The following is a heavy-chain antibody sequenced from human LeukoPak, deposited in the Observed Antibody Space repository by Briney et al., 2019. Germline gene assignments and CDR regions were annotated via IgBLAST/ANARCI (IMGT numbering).Heavy chain of an antibody. V-gene: IGHV1-46*01. CDR2: INPSGGST. Sequence: ASVKVSCKASGYTFTSYYMHWVRQAPGQGLEWMGIINPSGGSTSYAQKFQGRVTMTRDTSTSTVYMELSSLRSEDTAVYYCARGPRGSDQASYYYYGMDVWGQGTTVTVSS. CDR1: GYTFTSYY. CDR3: ARGPRGSDQASYYYYGMDV. J-gene: IGHJ6*02. D-gene: IGHD6-19*01.